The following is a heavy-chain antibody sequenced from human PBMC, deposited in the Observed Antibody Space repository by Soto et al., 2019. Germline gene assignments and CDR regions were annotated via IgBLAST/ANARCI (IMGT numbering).Heavy chain of an antibody. D-gene: IGHD3-3*01. CDR1: GFTFSSYE. V-gene: IGHV3-48*03. Sequence: GGSLRLSCAASGFTFSSYEMNWVRQAPGKGLEWVSYISSSGSTIYYVDSVKGRFTISRDNAKNSLYLQMNSLRAEDTAVYYCARDSTDLFGVVILLADYWGQGTLVTVSS. CDR2: ISSSGSTI. CDR3: ARDSTDLFGVVILLADY. J-gene: IGHJ4*02.